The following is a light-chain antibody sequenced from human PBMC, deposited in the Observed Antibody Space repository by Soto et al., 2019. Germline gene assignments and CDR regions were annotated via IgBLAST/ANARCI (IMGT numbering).Light chain of an antibody. CDR2: EVT. J-gene: IGLJ1*01. V-gene: IGLV2-14*01. Sequence: QSALTQPASVSGSPGQSITISCTGTSSDVGGYNYVSWYQKLPGKAPKLIISEVTNRPSGVSNRFSGSKSGNTASLTISGLQTEDEADYYCSSYTSSSTRVFGTGTKVTVL. CDR1: SSDVGGYNY. CDR3: SSYTSSSTRV.